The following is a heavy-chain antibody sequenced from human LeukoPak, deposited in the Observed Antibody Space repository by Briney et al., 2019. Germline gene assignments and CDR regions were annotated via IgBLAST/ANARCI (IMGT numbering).Heavy chain of an antibody. CDR3: ARDAPYYYDSSGSNNWFDP. D-gene: IGHD3-22*01. CDR1: GYSISSGDY. V-gene: IGHV4-38-2*02. Sequence: SETLSLTCAVSGYSISSGDYWGWIRQPPGKGLEWIGRFYHSGSTYYNPSLKSRVTISVDTSKNQFSLKLSSVTAADTAVYYCARDAPYYYDSSGSNNWFDPWGQGTLVTVSS. J-gene: IGHJ5*02. CDR2: FYHSGST.